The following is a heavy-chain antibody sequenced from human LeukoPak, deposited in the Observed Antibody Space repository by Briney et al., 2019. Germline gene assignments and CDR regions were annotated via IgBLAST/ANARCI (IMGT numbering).Heavy chain of an antibody. D-gene: IGHD1-26*01. J-gene: IGHJ4*02. CDR2: ITDSGVTT. CDR3: AKLRRGSYPRYFDY. V-gene: IGHV3-23*01. CDR1: GFTFRSYA. Sequence: GGSLRLSCAASGFTFRSYAMSWVRQAPGKGLEWVSVITDSGVTTFYADSVKGRFTISRDNSKSTLYLQMNSLSAEDSAIYYCAKLRRGSYPRYFDYWGQGALVTVSS.